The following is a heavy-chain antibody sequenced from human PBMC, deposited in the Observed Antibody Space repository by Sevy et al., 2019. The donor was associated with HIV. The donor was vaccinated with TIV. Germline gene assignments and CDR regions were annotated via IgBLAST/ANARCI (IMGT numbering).Heavy chain of an antibody. J-gene: IGHJ4*02. CDR2: IYYSGST. CDR3: ARHYYDFWSGYFDY. D-gene: IGHD3-3*01. Sequence: SETLSLTCTVSGGSISSSSYYWGWIRQPPGKGLEWVGIIYYSGSTYYNPSLKSRVTISVDTSKNQFSLKLSSVTAAATAVYYWARHYYDFWSGYFDYWGQRTLVTVSS. V-gene: IGHV4-39*01. CDR1: GGSISSSSYY.